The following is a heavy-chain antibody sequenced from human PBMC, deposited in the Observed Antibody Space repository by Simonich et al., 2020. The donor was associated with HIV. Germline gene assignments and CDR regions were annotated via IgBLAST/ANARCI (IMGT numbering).Heavy chain of an antibody. CDR1: GGTFSSFA. CDR2: TIPIFGTA. Sequence: QVQLVQSGAEVKKPGSSVKVSCKASGGTFSSFAISWVRQAPGLGLGWVGGTIPIFGTANYAQRFQGRVTITADESTSTAYMELSSLRSEDTGIYYCARKGGGRGVYYFDYWGQGTLVTVSS. V-gene: IGHV1-69*13. CDR3: ARKGGGRGVYYFDY. J-gene: IGHJ4*02. D-gene: IGHD3-10*01.